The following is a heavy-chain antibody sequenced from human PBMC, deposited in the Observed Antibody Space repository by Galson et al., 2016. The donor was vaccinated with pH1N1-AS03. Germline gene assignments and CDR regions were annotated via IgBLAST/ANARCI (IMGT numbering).Heavy chain of an antibody. D-gene: IGHD5-12*01. CDR1: GYTFITYW. Sequence: QSGAEVTEPGQSLRISCKASGYTFITYWLAWVRQKPGKGLEWMGIIWPSDSDTRYSPSFQGQVTMSADKSINPGYLEFTSLKAADTATYYCARHGYSGQDDAFDVWGQGTVVTVTS. V-gene: IGHV5-51*01. CDR2: IWPSDSDT. J-gene: IGHJ3*01. CDR3: ARHGYSGQDDAFDV.